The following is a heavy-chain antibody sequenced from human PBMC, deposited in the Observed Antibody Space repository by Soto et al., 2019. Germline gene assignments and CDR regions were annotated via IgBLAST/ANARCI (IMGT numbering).Heavy chain of an antibody. Sequence: GESLKISCQGSGYSFTSYWISWVRQMPGKGLEWMGRIDPSDSYTNYSPSFQGHVTISADKSISTAYLQWSSLKASDTAMYYCAKCMRAQTLCGMDVWGRGTTVTVS. J-gene: IGHJ6*02. CDR2: IDPSDSYT. D-gene: IGHD2-8*01. V-gene: IGHV5-10-1*01. CDR3: AKCMRAQTLCGMDV. CDR1: GYSFTSYW.